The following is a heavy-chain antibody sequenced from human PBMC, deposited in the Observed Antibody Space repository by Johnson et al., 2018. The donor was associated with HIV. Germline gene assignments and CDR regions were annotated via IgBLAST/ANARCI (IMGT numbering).Heavy chain of an antibody. J-gene: IGHJ3*02. CDR1: VFTFSSYA. CDR2: IAYDGSNK. CDR3: ARGRPNYYDSSGRYVPVAFDI. V-gene: IGHV3-30-3*01. D-gene: IGHD3-22*01. Sequence: QMPLVESGGGVVQPGRSLRLPCAASVFTFSSYAMHWVRQAPGKGLEWVAVIAYDGSNKYYADSVKGRFTISRDTSKNTLYLQMNSLRAEDTAVYYCARGRPNYYDSSGRYVPVAFDIWGQGTMVIVSS.